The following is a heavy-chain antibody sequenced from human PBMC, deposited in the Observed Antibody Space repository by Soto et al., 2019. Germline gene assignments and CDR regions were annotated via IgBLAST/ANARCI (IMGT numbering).Heavy chain of an antibody. V-gene: IGHV3-53*04. Sequence: EVQLVESGGGLVQPGGSLRLSCAASGFTVSSNYMSWVRQAPGKGLEWVSVIYSGGSTYYPASVKGRFTISRHNSQNTLYLQMNSVRAGDAAVYYCAREGARKDYCGQGTLMTV. J-gene: IGHJ4*02. CDR3: AREGARKDY. CDR2: IYSGGST. CDR1: GFTVSSNY.